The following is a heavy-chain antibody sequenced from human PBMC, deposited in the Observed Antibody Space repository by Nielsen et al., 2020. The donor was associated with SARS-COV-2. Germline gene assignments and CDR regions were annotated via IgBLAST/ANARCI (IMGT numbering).Heavy chain of an antibody. Sequence: GESLKISCTASGFTFSNTWMTWVRQAPGKGLEWVGRIKSKTDGGTTDYAGPVKDRFSISRDDSRNTLYLQMNSLKTEDTAVYYCATRGNDYWGQGTLVTSPQ. J-gene: IGHJ4*02. CDR1: GFTFSNTW. D-gene: IGHD3-16*01. V-gene: IGHV3-15*05. CDR2: IKSKTDGGTT. CDR3: ATRGNDY.